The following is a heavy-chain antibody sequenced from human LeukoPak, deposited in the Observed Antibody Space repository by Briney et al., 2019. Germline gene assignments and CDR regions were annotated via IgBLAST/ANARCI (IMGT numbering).Heavy chain of an antibody. CDR2: ISWNSGSI. J-gene: IGHJ4*02. CDR3: AKVPAPGIAAAGPDY. V-gene: IGHV3-9*01. CDR1: GFTFDDYT. D-gene: IGHD6-13*01. Sequence: SLRLSCAASGFTFDDYTLHWVRQAPGKGLEWVSGISWNSGSIGYADSVKGRFTISRDNAKNSLYLQMNSLRAEDTALYYCAKVPAPGIAAAGPDYWGQGTLVTVSS.